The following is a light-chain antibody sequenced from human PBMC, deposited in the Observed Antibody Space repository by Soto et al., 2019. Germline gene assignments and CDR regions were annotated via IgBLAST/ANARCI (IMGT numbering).Light chain of an antibody. CDR1: QAVPNN. J-gene: IGKJ4*01. Sequence: DIHLTQSPSFLSASVGDRVTITCRPSQAVPNNMAWYQQKPGKPPKLLIYEESTLHSGVPSRFRGRKPGTQFTLTIDSLQPEDFSTYYCQQVKTYPRTFGGGTKVDIK. CDR2: EES. V-gene: IGKV1-9*01. CDR3: QQVKTYPRT.